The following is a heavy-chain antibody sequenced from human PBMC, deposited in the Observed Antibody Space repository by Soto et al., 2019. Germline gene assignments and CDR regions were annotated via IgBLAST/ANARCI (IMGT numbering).Heavy chain of an antibody. CDR2: IYYAGST. J-gene: IGHJ5*02. V-gene: IGHV4-59*08. D-gene: IGHD3-3*02. CDR1: GGSFSPNY. CDR3: ARLGAFYQSLDP. Sequence: QLQLQESGPGLVKPSETLSITCTVSGGSFSPNYWSWIRQPPGKGLEWVGYIYYAGSTSYNPSLKSRVTISLDTSKNQFSLSLSSVTAADTAVYYCARLGAFYQSLDPWGPGTLVTVSS.